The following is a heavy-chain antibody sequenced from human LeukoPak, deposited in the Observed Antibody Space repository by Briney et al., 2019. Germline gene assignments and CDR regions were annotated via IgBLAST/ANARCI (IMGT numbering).Heavy chain of an antibody. CDR3: TRGGPVAGTHKYFQH. D-gene: IGHD6-19*01. CDR1: GGTFSSYA. V-gene: IGHV1-8*02. CDR2: MNPNNGNT. Sequence: ASVKVSCKASGGTFSSYAISWVRQAPGQGLEWMGWMNPNNGNTDYAQKFQDRVTLTRNTSISTAYMELSSLRSEDTAVYYCTRGGPVAGTHKYFQHWGQGTLVTVSS. J-gene: IGHJ1*01.